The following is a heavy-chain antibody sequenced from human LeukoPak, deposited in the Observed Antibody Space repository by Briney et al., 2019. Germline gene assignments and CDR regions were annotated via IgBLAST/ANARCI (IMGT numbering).Heavy chain of an antibody. V-gene: IGHV3-23*01. CDR3: AKPLVSDYYDSSGYWGY. D-gene: IGHD3-22*01. J-gene: IGHJ4*02. CDR2: ISGSGDST. CDR1: GFTFSSYA. Sequence: PGGSLRLSCAASGFTFSSYAMSWVRQAPGKGLEWVSAISGSGDSTYYSDSVKGWFTIPRDNSKNTLYVQMNSLRAEDTAVYYCAKPLVSDYYDSSGYWGYWGQGTLVTVSS.